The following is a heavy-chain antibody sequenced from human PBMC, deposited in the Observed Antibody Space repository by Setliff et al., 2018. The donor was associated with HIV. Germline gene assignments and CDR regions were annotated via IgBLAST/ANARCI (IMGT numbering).Heavy chain of an antibody. J-gene: IGHJ4*02. D-gene: IGHD6-6*01. CDR1: GGSISSGGFY. Sequence: NPSETLSLTCTVSGGSISSGGFYWSWIRQHPGKGLEWVGYIYYSGSTYYNPSLKSRVTILVDTSKNQFSLKLSSVTAADTAGYYCARLVSSSSKFDSWGQGTLVTVSS. CDR2: IYYSGST. CDR3: ARLVSSSSKFDS. V-gene: IGHV4-31*03.